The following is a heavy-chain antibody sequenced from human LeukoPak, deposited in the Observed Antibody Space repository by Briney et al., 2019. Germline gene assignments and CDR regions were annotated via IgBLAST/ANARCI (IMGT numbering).Heavy chain of an antibody. V-gene: IGHV3-23*01. CDR1: GFTFSSYG. J-gene: IGHJ3*02. CDR3: AKARSNYFIADAFDI. D-gene: IGHD4-11*01. CDR2: ISGNGGST. Sequence: PGRSLRLSCAASGFTFSSYGMHWVRQAPGKGLEWVSAISGNGGSTYYADSVKGRFTISRDNSKNTLYLQMNSLRAEDTAVYYCAKARSNYFIADAFDIWGQGTMVTVSS.